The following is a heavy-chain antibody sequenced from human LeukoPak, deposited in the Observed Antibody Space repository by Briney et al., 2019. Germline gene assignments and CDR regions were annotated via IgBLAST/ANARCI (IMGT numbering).Heavy chain of an antibody. CDR2: INPNSGGT. D-gene: IGHD1-1*01. CDR3: ARDWAFGTLPDY. J-gene: IGHJ4*02. V-gene: IGHV1-2*04. Sequence: GASVKVSCKASGYTFTGYYMHWVRQAPGQGLEWMGWINPNSGGTNYAQKFQGWVTMTRDTSISTAYMELSRLRSDDTAVYYCARDWAFGTLPDYWGQGTLVTVSS. CDR1: GYTFTGYY.